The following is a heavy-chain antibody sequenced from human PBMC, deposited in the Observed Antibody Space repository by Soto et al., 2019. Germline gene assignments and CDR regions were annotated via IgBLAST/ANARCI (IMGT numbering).Heavy chain of an antibody. CDR3: ASRNPVLGDAFDI. CDR1: GSTFSEHY. V-gene: IGHV3-72*01. CDR2: TRNKANSYTT. J-gene: IGHJ3*02. Sequence: PGGSLRLSCEASGSTFSEHYMDWVRQAPGKGLEWVGRTRNKANSYTTEYAASVKGRFTISRDDSKNSLYLQMNSLKTEDTAVYYCASRNPVLGDAFDIWGQGTMVTVSS. D-gene: IGHD3-3*02.